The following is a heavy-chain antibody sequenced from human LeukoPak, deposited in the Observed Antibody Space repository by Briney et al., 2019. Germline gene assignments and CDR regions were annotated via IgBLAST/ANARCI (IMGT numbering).Heavy chain of an antibody. CDR2: ISYDGSNK. Sequence: GRSLRLSCAASGFTFSSYGMHWVRQAPGKGLEWVAVISYDGSNKYYADSVKGRFTISRDNSKNTLHLQMNSLRAEDTAVYYCAKDTTGTHFDYWGQGTLVTVSS. CDR1: GFTFSSYG. CDR3: AKDTTGTHFDY. V-gene: IGHV3-30*18. J-gene: IGHJ4*02. D-gene: IGHD1-1*01.